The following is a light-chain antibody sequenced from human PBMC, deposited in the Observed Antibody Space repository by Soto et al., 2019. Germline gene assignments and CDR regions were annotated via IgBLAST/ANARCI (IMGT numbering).Light chain of an antibody. CDR1: SSNIGAGYD. CDR2: GNS. V-gene: IGLV1-40*01. Sequence: QSVLTQPPSVSGAPGQRVTISCTGSSSNIGAGYDVHWYQQLPGTAPKLLSYGNSDRPSGVPDRFSGSKSGTSASLAITGLLAEDEADYYCQSYDSSLSGWVFGGGTKLTVL. J-gene: IGLJ3*02. CDR3: QSYDSSLSGWV.